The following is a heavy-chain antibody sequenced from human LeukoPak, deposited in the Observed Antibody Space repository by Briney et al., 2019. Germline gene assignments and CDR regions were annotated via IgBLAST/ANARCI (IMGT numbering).Heavy chain of an antibody. J-gene: IGHJ4*02. V-gene: IGHV3-23*01. CDR2: ISGSGGST. D-gene: IGHD3-22*01. CDR3: ARFRYYYDSSGYYYEGYFDY. Sequence: GGSLRLSCAASGFTFSSYAMSWVRQAPGKGLEWVSAISGSGGSTYNADSVKGRFTISRDNSKNTLYLQMNSLRAEDTAVYYCARFRYYYDSSGYYYEGYFDYWGQGTLVTVSS. CDR1: GFTFSSYA.